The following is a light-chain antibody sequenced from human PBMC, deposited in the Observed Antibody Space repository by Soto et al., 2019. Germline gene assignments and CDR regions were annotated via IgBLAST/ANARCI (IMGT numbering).Light chain of an antibody. CDR1: QSVSSN. CDR2: GAS. V-gene: IGKV1-5*01. Sequence: MTQSPATLSVSPGEKATLSCRASQSVSSNLAWYQQKPGKSPKLLIYGASNLERGVPSRFSGSGSGTEFTLTISSLQPDDFSTYYCQQYNSFSYTFGPGTKVDIK. CDR3: QQYNSFSYT. J-gene: IGKJ2*01.